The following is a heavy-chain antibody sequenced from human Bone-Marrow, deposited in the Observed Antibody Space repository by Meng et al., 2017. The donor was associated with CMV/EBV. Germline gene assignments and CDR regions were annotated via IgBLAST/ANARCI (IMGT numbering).Heavy chain of an antibody. Sequence: GESLKISCAASGFTFSNAWLNWIRQAPGKGLEWVGRIKSKTEGGTTDYAAPVKGRFTISRDDSENTLYLQMISLKTEDTAVYYCTAYFWSGYYTEMGYAMAVWGQGTTVTVSS. V-gene: IGHV3-15*01. J-gene: IGHJ6*02. D-gene: IGHD3-3*01. CDR3: TAYFWSGYYTEMGYAMAV. CDR2: IKSKTEGGTT. CDR1: GFTFSNAW.